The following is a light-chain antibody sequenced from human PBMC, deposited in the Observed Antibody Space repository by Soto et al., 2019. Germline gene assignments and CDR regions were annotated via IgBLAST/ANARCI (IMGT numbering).Light chain of an antibody. CDR3: QSYDSSNPVV. J-gene: IGLJ3*02. V-gene: IGLV6-57*04. CDR2: EDN. Sequence: NFMLTQPHSVSESPEKTVTISCTRSSGDIASNYVQWYQQRPGSAPTTVIFEDNQRPSGVPDRFSGSIDTSSNSASLTISGLKTEDEADYSCQSYDSSNPVVIGGGTKLTVL. CDR1: SGDIASNY.